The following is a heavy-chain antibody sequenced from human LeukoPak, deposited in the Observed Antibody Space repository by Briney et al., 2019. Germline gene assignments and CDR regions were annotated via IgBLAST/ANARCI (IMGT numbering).Heavy chain of an antibody. D-gene: IGHD3-10*01. CDR2: ISASGDVT. CDR1: RFSFSTYP. J-gene: IGHJ3*02. V-gene: IGHV3-23*01. CDR3: ARDGLHIWFGELENPPNDAFDI. Sequence: GGSLRLSCAASRFSFSTYPMGWVRQAPGKGLEWVSGISASGDVTFHADPVKGRFTISRDNSKNTLYLQMTSLRAEDTAVYYCARDGLHIWFGELENPPNDAFDIWGQGTMVTVSS.